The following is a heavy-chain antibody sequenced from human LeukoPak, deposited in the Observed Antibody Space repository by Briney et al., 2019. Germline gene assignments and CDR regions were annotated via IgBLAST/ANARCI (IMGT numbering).Heavy chain of an antibody. Sequence: PGMSLRLPCAASGFTFSSYAMHWVRQAPGKGLEGVAVISYDGSNKYYADSVKGRFTISRDNSKNTLYLQMNSLRAEDTAVYYCARDWSNVVTAIWGQGTLVTVSS. CDR3: ARDWSNVVTAI. V-gene: IGHV3-30-3*01. J-gene: IGHJ4*02. CDR2: ISYDGSNK. D-gene: IGHD3-22*01. CDR1: GFTFSSYA.